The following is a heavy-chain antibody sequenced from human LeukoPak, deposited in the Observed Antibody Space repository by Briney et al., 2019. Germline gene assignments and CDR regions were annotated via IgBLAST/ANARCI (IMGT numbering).Heavy chain of an antibody. CDR2: ISSNGGST. J-gene: IGHJ3*02. CDR3: ARGVGPFDI. Sequence: GGSLRLSCAASGFTFSSYAMHWVRQAPGRGLEYVSAISSNGGSTYYANSVKGRFTISRDNSKNTLYLQMGSLRAGDMAVYYCARGVGPFDIWGQGTMVTVSS. V-gene: IGHV3-64*01. CDR1: GFTFSSYA. D-gene: IGHD2-15*01.